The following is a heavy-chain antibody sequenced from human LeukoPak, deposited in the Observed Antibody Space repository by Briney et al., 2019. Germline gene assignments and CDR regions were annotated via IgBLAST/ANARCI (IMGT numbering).Heavy chain of an antibody. CDR2: ISSSSSYI. CDR1: GFTFSSYS. CDR3: ARVGSSGWYVDDYYYYMDV. V-gene: IGHV3-21*01. J-gene: IGHJ6*03. Sequence: GGSLRLSCAASGFTFSSYSMNWVRQAPGKGLEWVSSISSSSSYIYYADSVKGRFTISRDNAKNSLYLQMNSLRAEDTAVYYCARVGSSGWYVDDYYYYMDVWGKGTTVTISS. D-gene: IGHD6-19*01.